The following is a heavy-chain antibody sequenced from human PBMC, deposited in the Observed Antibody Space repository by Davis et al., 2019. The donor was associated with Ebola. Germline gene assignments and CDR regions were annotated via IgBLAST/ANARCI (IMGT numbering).Heavy chain of an antibody. CDR1: GGTFSSYA. Sequence: ASVKVSCKASGGTFSSYAISWVRQAPGQGLEWMGWMNPNSGNTGYAQKFQGRVTMTRNTSISTAYMELSSLRSEDTAVYYCARPDLYSSSSDYYYYYGMDVWGQGTTVTVSS. D-gene: IGHD6-6*01. V-gene: IGHV1-8*02. J-gene: IGHJ6*02. CDR2: MNPNSGNT. CDR3: ARPDLYSSSSDYYYYYGMDV.